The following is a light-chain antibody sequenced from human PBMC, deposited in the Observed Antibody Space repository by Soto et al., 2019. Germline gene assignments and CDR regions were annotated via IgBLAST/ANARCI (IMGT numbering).Light chain of an antibody. CDR2: GAS. Sequence: EIVLTQSPATLSLSPGERATLTCRASQNIRTNYLAWYQQRPGQAPRLLIYGASSRATGIPDRISGSGSGTDFSLTVSSLEPEDFAVYYCQQYGNSPATFGQGTKVDIK. CDR1: QNIRTNY. J-gene: IGKJ1*01. CDR3: QQYGNSPAT. V-gene: IGKV3-20*01.